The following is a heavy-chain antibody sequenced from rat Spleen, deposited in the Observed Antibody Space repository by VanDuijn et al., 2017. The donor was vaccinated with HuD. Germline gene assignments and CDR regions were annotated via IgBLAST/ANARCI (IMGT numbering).Heavy chain of an antibody. CDR2: IKAKSNNFAT. CDR3: ARQLRDGGYLYFDY. Sequence: EVQVLESGGGLVQPGNSLKLSCATSGFTFSTAWMYWYRQFPEKRLEWVARIKAKSNNFATDYTESVKGRFTISRDDSKSSIYLQMNNLKEEDTAIYYCARQLRDGGYLYFDYWGQGVMVTVSS. J-gene: IGHJ2*01. CDR1: GFTFSTAW. D-gene: IGHD1-11*01. V-gene: IGHV6-6*01.